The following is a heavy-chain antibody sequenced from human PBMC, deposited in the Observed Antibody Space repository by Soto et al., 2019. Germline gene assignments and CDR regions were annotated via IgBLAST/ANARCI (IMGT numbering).Heavy chain of an antibody. CDR3: ARGGSGYTWFNEF. CDR2: IIPVFQTA. Sequence: QEQLVQAGAEVKKPGASVKVSCKASGGLFSSYPISWVRQVPGQGLEWMGGIIPVFQTAYYTQRFQGIVTITADDSTNTAYMELSSLRSEDTAIYYCARGGSGYTWFNEFWGQGTLVTVSS. CDR1: GGLFSSYP. J-gene: IGHJ4*02. V-gene: IGHV1-69*01. D-gene: IGHD3-22*01.